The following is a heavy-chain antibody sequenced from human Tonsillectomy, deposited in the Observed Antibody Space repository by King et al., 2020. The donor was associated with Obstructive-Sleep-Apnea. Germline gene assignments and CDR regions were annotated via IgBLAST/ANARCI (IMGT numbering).Heavy chain of an antibody. J-gene: IGHJ6*02. CDR3: ARQANYYYYYGMDV. Sequence: QLVQSGGGLVKPGGSLRLSCAASGFTFSSYSMNWVRQAPGKGLEWVSSISSSSSYIYYADSVKGRFTISRDNAKNSLYLQMNSLRAEDTAVYYCARQANYYYYYGMDVWGQGTTVTVSS. CDR1: GFTFSSYS. CDR2: ISSSSSYI. V-gene: IGHV3-21*01.